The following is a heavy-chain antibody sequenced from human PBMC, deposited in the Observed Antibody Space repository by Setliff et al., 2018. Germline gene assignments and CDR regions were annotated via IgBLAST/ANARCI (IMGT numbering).Heavy chain of an antibody. CDR1: GGTFSSYA. Sequence: GASVKVSCKASGGTFSSYAISWVRQAPGQGLEWMGGIIPILGIANYAQKFQGRFTISRDDSKNTQYLQMNSLRAEDTAVYYCAKRGPYCSGGTCHYYFDYWGQGTLVTVSS. J-gene: IGHJ4*02. CDR2: IIPILGIA. CDR3: AKRGPYCSGGTCHYYFDY. V-gene: IGHV1-69*10. D-gene: IGHD2-15*01.